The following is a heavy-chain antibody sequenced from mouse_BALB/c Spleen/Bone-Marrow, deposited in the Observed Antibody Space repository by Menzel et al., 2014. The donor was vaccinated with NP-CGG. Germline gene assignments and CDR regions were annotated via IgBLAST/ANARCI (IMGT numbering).Heavy chain of an antibody. J-gene: IGHJ3*01. CDR1: GYTFTDYT. D-gene: IGHD2-1*01. CDR3: ARGRAYGNYVWFAY. CDR2: VNPNIGGT. Sequence: EVQLQQSGPELVKPGASVKISCKTSGYTFTDYTLHWVKQSHGKSLEWIGGVNPNIGGTSYNQKFKGKASLTVNKSSTTAYMELRSLTSEDSAVYYCARGRAYGNYVWFAYWGQGTLVTVSA. V-gene: IGHV1-26*01.